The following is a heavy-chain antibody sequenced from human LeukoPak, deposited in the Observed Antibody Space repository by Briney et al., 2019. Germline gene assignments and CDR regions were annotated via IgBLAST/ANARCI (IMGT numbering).Heavy chain of an antibody. CDR1: GFTFSSYG. J-gene: IGHJ4*02. CDR3: AKEEAGDGLDY. Sequence: GGSLRLSCAASGFTFSSYGMHWVRQAPGKGLEWVAFIRHVGSNKYSADSVKGRFTISRDNSKNALYLQMNSVRAEDTAVYYCAKEEAGDGLDYWGQETLVTVSS. CDR2: IRHVGSNK. D-gene: IGHD5-24*01. V-gene: IGHV3-30*02.